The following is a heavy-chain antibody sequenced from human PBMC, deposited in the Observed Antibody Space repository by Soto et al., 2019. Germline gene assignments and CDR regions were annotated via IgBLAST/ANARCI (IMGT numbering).Heavy chain of an antibody. V-gene: IGHV1-46*03. CDR1: GYTFTSYY. CDR2: INPSGGST. CDR3: ARDHLGGAALPCYYFDY. D-gene: IGHD1-26*01. Sequence: GASVKVSCKASGYTFTSYYMHWVRQAPGQGLEWMGIINPSGGSTSYAQKFQGRVTMTRDTSTSTVYMELSSLRSEDTAVYYCARDHLGGAALPCYYFDYWGQGTLVTVSS. J-gene: IGHJ4*02.